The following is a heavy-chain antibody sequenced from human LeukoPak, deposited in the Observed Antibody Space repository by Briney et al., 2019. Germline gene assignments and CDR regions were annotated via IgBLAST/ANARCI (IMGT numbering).Heavy chain of an antibody. CDR1: GYTLTELS. D-gene: IGHD5-18*01. CDR2: FDPEDGET. J-gene: IGHJ4*02. Sequence: ASVTVSFTVSGYTLTELSMHWVRQAPGKGLEWMGGFDPEDGETIYAQKFQGRVTMTEDTSTDTAYMELSSLRSEDTAVYYCATGYSYGFNPYEYWGQGTLVTVSS. V-gene: IGHV1-24*01. CDR3: ATGYSYGFNPYEY.